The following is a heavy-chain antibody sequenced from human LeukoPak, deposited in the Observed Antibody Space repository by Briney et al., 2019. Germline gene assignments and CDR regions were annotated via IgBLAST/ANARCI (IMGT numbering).Heavy chain of an antibody. J-gene: IGHJ4*02. CDR1: GFTFGDYA. D-gene: IGHD6-13*01. Sequence: GGSLGLSCTASGFTFGDYAMSWVRQAPGKGLEWVGFIRSKAYGGTTEYAASVKGRFTISRDDSKSIAYLQMNSLKTEDTAVYYCTRVLIAAAGVFDYWGQGTLVTVSS. CDR3: TRVLIAAAGVFDY. V-gene: IGHV3-49*04. CDR2: IRSKAYGGTT.